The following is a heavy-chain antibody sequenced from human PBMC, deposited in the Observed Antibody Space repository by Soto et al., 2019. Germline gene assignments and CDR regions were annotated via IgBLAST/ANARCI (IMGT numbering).Heavy chain of an antibody. J-gene: IGHJ4*02. CDR3: AREPLSGDSGWYTYFDS. Sequence: QVHLVQSGAEVKRPGSSVKVSCKASGGTFTSFAFSWVRQAPRQGLEWIGVIIPIFDTSTYAQSFQGRLTVPANKSANTVDMELNSLRSDDTAIYFCAREPLSGDSGWYTYFDSWGQGTLVTVSS. D-gene: IGHD6-19*01. CDR1: GGTFTSFA. CDR2: IIPIFDTS. V-gene: IGHV1-69*06.